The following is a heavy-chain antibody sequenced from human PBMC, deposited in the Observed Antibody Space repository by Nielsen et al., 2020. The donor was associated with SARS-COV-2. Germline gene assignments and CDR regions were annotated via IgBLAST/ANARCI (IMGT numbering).Heavy chain of an antibody. Sequence: GESLKISCQGSGYSFTSHWITWVRQMPGKGLEWMGRIDPSDSYVDYSPSFQGHVAISADKSISTAYLQWSSLKASDTAMYYCARYASEYYYDYYMDVWGTGTTVTVPS. V-gene: IGHV5-10-1*01. J-gene: IGHJ6*03. CDR2: IDPSDSYV. CDR1: GYSFTSHW. CDR3: ARYASEYYYDYYMDV. D-gene: IGHD2-2*01.